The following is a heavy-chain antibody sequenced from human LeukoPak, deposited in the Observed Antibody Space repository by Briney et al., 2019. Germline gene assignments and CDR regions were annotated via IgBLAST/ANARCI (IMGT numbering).Heavy chain of an antibody. CDR1: GFTFSSYW. D-gene: IGHD3-10*01. V-gene: IGHV3-7*01. CDR3: ARDRWFGEFTVDY. Sequence: GGSLRLSCAASGFTFSSYWMSWVRQAPGKGLEWVANIKQDGSEKYYVDSVKGRFTISRDNAKNSLYLQMNSLRAEDTAVYYCARDRWFGEFTVDYWGQGTLVTVSS. CDR2: IKQDGSEK. J-gene: IGHJ4*02.